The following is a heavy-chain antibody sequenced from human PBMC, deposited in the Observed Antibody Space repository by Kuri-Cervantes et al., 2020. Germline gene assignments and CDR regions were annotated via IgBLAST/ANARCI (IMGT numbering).Heavy chain of an antibody. D-gene: IGHD2-15*01. CDR2: ISFDGSFT. Sequence: GGSLRLSCAASGFTFSSYAMHWVRQAPGKGLEWVALISFDGSFTYYADSVKGRFTISRDNAKNTLYLQMNRLRAEDTAVYYCARNLSSIGGSGYWGQGTLVTVSS. J-gene: IGHJ4*02. CDR3: ARNLSSIGGSGY. CDR1: GFTFSSYA. V-gene: IGHV3-30*07.